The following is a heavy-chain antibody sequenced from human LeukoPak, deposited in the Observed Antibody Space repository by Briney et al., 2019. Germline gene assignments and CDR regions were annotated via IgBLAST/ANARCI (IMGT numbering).Heavy chain of an antibody. D-gene: IGHD3-10*02. CDR3: AELGITMIGGV. CDR1: KFTFSTFP. CDR2: IDESGAYG. Sequence: GGSLRLSCAASKFTFSTFPMHWVRQAPGKGLKWVSSIDESGAYGYYADSVKGRFTISRDNAKNSLYLQMNSLRAEDTAVYYCAELGITMIGGVWGKGTTVTISS. J-gene: IGHJ6*04. V-gene: IGHV3-21*01.